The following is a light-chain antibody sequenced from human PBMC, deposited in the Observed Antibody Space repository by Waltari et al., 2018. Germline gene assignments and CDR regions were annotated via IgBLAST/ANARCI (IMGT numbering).Light chain of an antibody. CDR2: GAS. CDR3: QHYLRLPVT. V-gene: IGKV3-20*01. CDR1: QSVTRA. J-gene: IGKJ1*01. Sequence: EIVLTQSPGTLSLSPGASATLSCRTSQSVTRALAWYQQKPGQAPRLLIYGASNRATGIPVRFSGSGSGTDFSLTISSLEPEDFAVYYCQHYLRLPVTFGQGTKVEVK.